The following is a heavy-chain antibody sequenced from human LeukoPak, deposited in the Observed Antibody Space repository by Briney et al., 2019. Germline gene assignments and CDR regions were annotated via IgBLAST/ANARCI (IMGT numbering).Heavy chain of an antibody. CDR2: IYRGGST. J-gene: IGHJ3*02. Sequence: GGSLRLSCAASGFTVCGKYMSWVRQGPGEGLEWVSVIYRGGSTYYADSVKGRFTTSRDNSKNTLYLQMNSLRAEDTAVYYCARDGDYGDAFDIWGQGTMVAVSS. CDR3: ARDGDYGDAFDI. D-gene: IGHD3-16*01. V-gene: IGHV3-66*01. CDR1: GFTVCGKY.